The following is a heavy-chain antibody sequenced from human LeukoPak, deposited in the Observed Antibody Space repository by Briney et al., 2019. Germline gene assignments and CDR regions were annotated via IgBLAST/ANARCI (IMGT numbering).Heavy chain of an antibody. D-gene: IGHD5-12*01. CDR2: IIPIFGTT. CDR3: ARGDSGYDYGLDN. Sequence: SVKVSCKASGGTFSSHAISWVRQAPGQGLEWVGGIIPIFGTTNYAQKFQGRVTINTDESTSTGYMELRSLRSDDTAVYYCARGDSGYDYGLDNWGQGTLVTVSS. J-gene: IGHJ4*02. V-gene: IGHV1-69*05. CDR1: GGTFSSHA.